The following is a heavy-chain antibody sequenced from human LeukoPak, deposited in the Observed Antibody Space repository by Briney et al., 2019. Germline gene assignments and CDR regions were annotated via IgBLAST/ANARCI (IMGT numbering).Heavy chain of an antibody. CDR1: GGSITSNTNY. Sequence: SETLSLTCTVSGGSITSNTNYWDWIRQPPGRGLEWIGSIYYSGSTYYSPSLKSRVTMSVDTSKNQFSLKLTSVNAADTAVYYCARLTRRSGNYFDYWGQGTLVTVSS. CDR3: ARLTRRSGNYFDY. V-gene: IGHV4-39*01. D-gene: IGHD1-1*01. J-gene: IGHJ4*02. CDR2: IYYSGST.